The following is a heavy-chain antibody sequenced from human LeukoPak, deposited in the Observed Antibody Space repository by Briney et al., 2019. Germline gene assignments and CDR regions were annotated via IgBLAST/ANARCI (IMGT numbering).Heavy chain of an antibody. CDR3: ARGRDQGRYSGWYFN. CDR1: GGSISSYY. CDR2: IYYSGST. D-gene: IGHD6-19*01. J-gene: IGHJ4*02. V-gene: IGHV4-59*06. Sequence: SETLSLTCTVSGGSISSYYWSWIRQPAGKGLEWIGYIYYSGSTYYNPSLKSRVTISVDTSKNQFSLKLSSVTAADTAVYYCARGRDQGRYSGWYFNWGQGTLVTVSS.